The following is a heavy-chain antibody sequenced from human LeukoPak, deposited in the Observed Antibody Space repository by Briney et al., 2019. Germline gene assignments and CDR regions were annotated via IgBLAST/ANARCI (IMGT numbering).Heavy chain of an antibody. Sequence: PGGSLRLSSAASGFTVSSNYMNWVRQAPGKGLEWVSVITSGGNTYYADSVKGRFTTSRDNSKNTLYVQMNSLRAEDTAIYYCARGRGYRDYDRPLDYWGQGTLVTVSS. V-gene: IGHV3-53*01. CDR2: ITSGGNT. CDR1: GFTVSSNY. CDR3: ARGRGYRDYDRPLDY. D-gene: IGHD5-12*01. J-gene: IGHJ4*02.